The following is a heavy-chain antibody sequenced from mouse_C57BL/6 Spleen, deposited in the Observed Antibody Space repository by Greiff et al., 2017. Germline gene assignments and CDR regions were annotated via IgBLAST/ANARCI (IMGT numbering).Heavy chain of an antibody. CDR2: MYPRSGNT. D-gene: IGHD3-3*01. V-gene: IGHV1-81*01. CDR1: GSTFTSSG. J-gene: IGHJ3*01. Sequence: QVHVKQSGAELARPWASVKLSCKASGSTFTSSGVSWVKQRTGQGLEWIGAMYPRSGNTYYTEKFKGKATLTADKSSSTAYMELRSLTSEDSAVYFCAREGPGAYWGQGTLVTVSA. CDR3: AREGPGAY.